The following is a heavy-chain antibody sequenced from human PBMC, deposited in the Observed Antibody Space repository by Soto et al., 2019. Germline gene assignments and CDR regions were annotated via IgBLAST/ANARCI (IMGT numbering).Heavy chain of an antibody. D-gene: IGHD3-10*01. Sequence: RLVETGGGLIQPGGSLRLSCAASGFTVSSNYMSWVRQAPGKGLEWVSIIYSGGSTNYADSVKGRFTISGDNSKNTLYLQMNSLRVEDTAVYYCARRGEGGRAFDIWGQGTMVTVSS. CDR3: ARRGEGGRAFDI. J-gene: IGHJ3*02. CDR1: GFTVSSNY. CDR2: IYSGGST. V-gene: IGHV3-53*02.